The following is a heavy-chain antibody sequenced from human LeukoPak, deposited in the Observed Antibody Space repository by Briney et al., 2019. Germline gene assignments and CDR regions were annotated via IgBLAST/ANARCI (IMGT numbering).Heavy chain of an antibody. D-gene: IGHD6-13*01. CDR3: ARDGSRDYGMDV. J-gene: IGHJ6*02. CDR1: GITFNIHA. Sequence: GGSLRLSCAVSGITFNIHAMHWVRQAPGKGLEWVSSVGGGTDIYYADSVKGRFTASRDDSKDTVYLQMNSLRAEDTAVYYCARDGSRDYGMDVWGQGTTVTVS. CDR2: VGGGTDI. V-gene: IGHV3-23*01.